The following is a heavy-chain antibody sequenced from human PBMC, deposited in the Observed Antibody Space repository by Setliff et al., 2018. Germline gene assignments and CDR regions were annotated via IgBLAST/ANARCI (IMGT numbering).Heavy chain of an antibody. Sequence: PSETLSLTCTVSGGSFTTYYWSWVRQSPGKGLEWIGYVYYSGSATYNPSLKSRVTTSVDTSKNQFSLKVRSVTAADTAVYYCARQYCSGGTCYFDYWGQGTLVTVSS. CDR3: ARQYCSGGTCYFDY. J-gene: IGHJ4*02. V-gene: IGHV4-59*01. CDR1: GGSFTTYY. CDR2: VYYSGSA. D-gene: IGHD2-15*01.